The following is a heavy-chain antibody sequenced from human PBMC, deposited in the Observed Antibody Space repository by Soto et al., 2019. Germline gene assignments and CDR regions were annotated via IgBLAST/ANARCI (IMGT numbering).Heavy chain of an antibody. CDR3: ARDGGGRVGATLYDY. CDR1: GYTFTGFA. D-gene: IGHD1-26*01. J-gene: IGHJ4*02. V-gene: IGHV1-3*01. Sequence: QVQLVQSGAEVRKPGASVQVSCKASGYTFTGFAVHWVRQAPGQSLEWMGWLTAGNGNRKYSQNFQGRVTITSDTSATTSYMELSCLRSEDTAVYFCARDGGGRVGATLYDYWGQGTLVTVSS. CDR2: LTAGNGNR.